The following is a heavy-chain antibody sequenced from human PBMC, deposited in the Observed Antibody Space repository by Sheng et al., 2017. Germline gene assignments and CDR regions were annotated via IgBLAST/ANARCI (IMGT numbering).Heavy chain of an antibody. Sequence: QVQLVESGGGVVQPGRSLRLSCAASGFTFSSYGMHWVRQALGKGLEWVAFIWYDGGNKYYADSVRGRFTISRDNSKNTLYLQMNSLRAEDTAVYYCAKYGSSHAFDIWGQGTMVTVSS. D-gene: IGHD3-10*01. V-gene: IGHV3-33*06. CDR3: AKYGSSHAFDI. CDR1: GFTFSSYG. J-gene: IGHJ3*02. CDR2: IWYDGGNK.